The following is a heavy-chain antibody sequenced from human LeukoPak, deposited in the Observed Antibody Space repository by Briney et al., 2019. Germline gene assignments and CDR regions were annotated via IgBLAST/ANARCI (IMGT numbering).Heavy chain of an antibody. CDR1: GFTFSSYA. V-gene: IGHV3-21*01. J-gene: IGHJ4*02. CDR3: ARKLRGDPLDY. D-gene: IGHD2-15*01. Sequence: GGSLRLSCAASGFTFSSYAMHWVRQAPGKGLEWVSSISSSSSYIYYADSVKGRFTISRDNAKNSLYLQMNSLRAEDTAVYYCARKLRGDPLDYWGQGTLVTVSS. CDR2: ISSSSSYI.